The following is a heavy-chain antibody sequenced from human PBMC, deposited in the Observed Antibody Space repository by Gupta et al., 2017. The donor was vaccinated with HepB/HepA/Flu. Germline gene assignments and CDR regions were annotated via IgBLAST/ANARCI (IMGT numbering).Heavy chain of an antibody. CDR3: AHKTNSYDYGGWGWDY. V-gene: IGHV2-5*01. J-gene: IGHJ4*02. Sequence: QITLKESGPTLVKPTQTLTLTCTFSGFSISSTSIAVGVGWIRQPPGKALEWLALIYWNDDARYNPYLRSRLTIPKDPPKNQVVLTLTNMDPADTATYYCAHKTNSYDYGGWGWDYWGQGILVTVSS. CDR2: IYWNDDA. D-gene: IGHD4/OR15-4a*01. CDR1: GFSISSTSIAVG.